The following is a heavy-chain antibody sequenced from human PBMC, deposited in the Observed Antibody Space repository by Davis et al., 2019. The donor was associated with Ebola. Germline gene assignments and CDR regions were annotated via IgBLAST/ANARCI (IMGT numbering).Heavy chain of an antibody. CDR1: GGSISSNNW. V-gene: IGHV4-4*02. Sequence: MPSETLSLTCGVSGGSISSNNWWSWVRQPSGKGLEWIGEIYHSGTTNYNPSLKSRVTISVGKSKNQFSLKLSSVTAADTAVYYCARVSINTTGGGSWFDPWGQGTLVTVSS. CDR3: ARVSINTTGGGSWFDP. CDR2: IYHSGTT. J-gene: IGHJ5*02. D-gene: IGHD1-26*01.